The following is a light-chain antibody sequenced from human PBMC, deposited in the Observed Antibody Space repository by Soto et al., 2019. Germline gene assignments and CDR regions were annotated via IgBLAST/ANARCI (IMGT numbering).Light chain of an antibody. V-gene: IGKV3-20*01. Sequence: EIVLTQSPGTLSLSPGERATLSCRASQSVSSTYLAWYQQKPGQAPRLLMYGASSRATGIPDRFSGSGSGTDFSLTISRLEPDDFAVYYCQQYATSPTWTFGQGTKVEIK. CDR1: QSVSSTY. CDR2: GAS. J-gene: IGKJ1*01. CDR3: QQYATSPTWT.